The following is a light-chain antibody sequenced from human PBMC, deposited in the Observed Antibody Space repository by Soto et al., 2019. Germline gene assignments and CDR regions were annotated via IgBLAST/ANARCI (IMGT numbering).Light chain of an antibody. CDR2: GAS. CDR1: QSVSSN. J-gene: IGKJ2*01. V-gene: IGKV3-15*01. Sequence: EIVMTQSPAPLSVSPGERATLSCRASQSVSSNLAWYQQKPGQAPRLLIYGASTRATGIPARFSGSGSGTEFTLTISSLQSEDFAVYYCQQYNNWPPGSYTFGQGTKLEIK. CDR3: QQYNNWPPGSYT.